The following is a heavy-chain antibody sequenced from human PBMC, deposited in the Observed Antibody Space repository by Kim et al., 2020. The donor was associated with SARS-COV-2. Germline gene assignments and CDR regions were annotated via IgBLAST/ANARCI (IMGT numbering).Heavy chain of an antibody. Sequence: GGSLRLSCAASGFTFSDYYMSWIRQAPGKGLEWVSYISSSSSYTNYADSVKGRFTISRDNAKNSLYLQMNSLRAEDTAVYYCAREETDFWSGYPAYYYYGMDVWGQGTTVTVSS. CDR3: AREETDFWSGYPAYYYYGMDV. CDR1: GFTFSDYY. J-gene: IGHJ6*02. V-gene: IGHV3-11*05. CDR2: ISSSSSYT. D-gene: IGHD3-3*01.